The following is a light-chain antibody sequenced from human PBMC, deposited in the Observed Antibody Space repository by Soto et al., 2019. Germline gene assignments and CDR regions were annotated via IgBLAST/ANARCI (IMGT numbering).Light chain of an antibody. CDR2: DAS. CDR3: LQYDNLPYT. CDR1: QDITIY. V-gene: IGKV1-33*01. Sequence: DIQMTQSPSSLSASIGGRVTITCQASQDITIYLNWYQQKPGKAPKLLTYDASNLEAGVPSRFSGSASGTDFTLTISSLQPEDIATYYCLQYDNLPYTFGQGTKLEIK. J-gene: IGKJ2*01.